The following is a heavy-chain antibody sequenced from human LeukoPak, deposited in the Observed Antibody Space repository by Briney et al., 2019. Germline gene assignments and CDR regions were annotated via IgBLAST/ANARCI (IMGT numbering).Heavy chain of an antibody. CDR2: ISWNSGSI. V-gene: IGHV3-9*01. J-gene: IGHJ6*02. CDR1: GFTFDDYA. Sequence: GGSLRLSCASSGFTFDDYAMHWVRQAPGKGLEWVSGISWNSGSIGYADSVKGRFTISRDNAKNSLYLQMNSLRAEDTALYYCARADNSGSYYYGMDVWGQGTTVTVSS. CDR3: ARADNSGSYYYGMDV. D-gene: IGHD1-26*01.